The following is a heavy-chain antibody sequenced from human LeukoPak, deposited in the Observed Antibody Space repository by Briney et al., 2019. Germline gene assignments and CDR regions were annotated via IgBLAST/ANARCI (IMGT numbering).Heavy chain of an antibody. Sequence: QPSETLSLTCAVYGGSFTGYYWSWIRQPPGKGLEWIGEINHSGSTNYNPSLKSRVTISVDTSKNQFSLKLSSVTAADTAVYYCAMCGSGLPLPLDYWGQETLVTVSS. D-gene: IGHD3-10*01. CDR1: GGSFTGYY. V-gene: IGHV4-34*01. CDR2: INHSGST. J-gene: IGHJ4*02. CDR3: AMCGSGLPLPLDY.